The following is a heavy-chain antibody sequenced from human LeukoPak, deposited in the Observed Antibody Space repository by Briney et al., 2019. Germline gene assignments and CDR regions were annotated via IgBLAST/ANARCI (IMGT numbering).Heavy chain of an antibody. D-gene: IGHD6-13*01. CDR3: ARAAAAGYRGYYYYGMDV. CDR2: IYGGGGT. CDR1: GFTVSSIY. J-gene: IGHJ6*02. Sequence: GESLRLSCAASGFTVSSIYMSWVRQAPGKGLEWVSVIYGGGGTYYADSVKGRFTISRDNSKNTLYLQMDSLRAEDAAVYYCARAAAAGYRGYYYYGMDVWGQGTTVTVSS. V-gene: IGHV3-66*01.